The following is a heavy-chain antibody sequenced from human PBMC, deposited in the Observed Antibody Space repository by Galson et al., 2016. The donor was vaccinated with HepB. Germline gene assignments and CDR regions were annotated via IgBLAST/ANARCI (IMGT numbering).Heavy chain of an antibody. CDR1: GFSFSNYW. CDR2: IKGDGSGK. V-gene: IGHV3-7*03. CDR3: AGDGCLYAMDV. J-gene: IGHJ6*02. Sequence: SLRLSCAASGFSFSNYWMSWVRQAPGKGPEWVANIKGDGSGKYYVDSVKGRFTISRDNAKNSLDLQMNSLRAEDTAVYYCAGDGCLYAMDVWGQGAAVTVAS. D-gene: IGHD4/OR15-4a*01.